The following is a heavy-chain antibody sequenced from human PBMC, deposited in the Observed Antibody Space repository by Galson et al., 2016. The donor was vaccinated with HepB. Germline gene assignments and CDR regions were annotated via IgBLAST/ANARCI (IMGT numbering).Heavy chain of an antibody. CDR1: GYTFSNYY. CDR2: SSPSGDTT. V-gene: IGHV1-46*01. Sequence: SVKVSCKASGYTFSNYYIHWVRQAPGQGLQWMGISSPSGDTTTYAQKFQGRVTMTRDTSTSTGYLELSSLRSEDTAVYYCASTASQWLVLDYWGQGTLLTVSS. J-gene: IGHJ4*02. D-gene: IGHD6-19*01. CDR3: ASTASQWLVLDY.